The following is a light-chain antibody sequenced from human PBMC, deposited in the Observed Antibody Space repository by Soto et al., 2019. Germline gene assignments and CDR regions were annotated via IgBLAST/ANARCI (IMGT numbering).Light chain of an antibody. CDR3: SSYTSTNTVV. Sequence: QSALAQPASVSRSPGQSITIPCTGTTSDIGAYNYVSWYQQHPDKAPKLMIYDVTYRPSGVSSRFSGSKSGNTASLTISGLQAEDEADYFCSSYTSTNTVVFGGGTKLTVL. CDR1: TSDIGAYNY. J-gene: IGLJ2*01. V-gene: IGLV2-14*03. CDR2: DVT.